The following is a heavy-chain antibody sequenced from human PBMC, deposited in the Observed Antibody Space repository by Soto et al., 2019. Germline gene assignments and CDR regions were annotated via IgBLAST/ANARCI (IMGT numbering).Heavy chain of an antibody. V-gene: IGHV3-33*01. Sequence: PGGSLRLSCAASGFTFSSYGMHWVRQAPGKGLEWVAVIWYDGSNKYYADSVKGRFTISRDNSKNTLYLQMNSLRAEDTAVYYCARDASTSYPFYYYYYYGMDVWGQGTTVTVSS. CDR3: ARDASTSYPFYYYYYYGMDV. D-gene: IGHD2-2*01. J-gene: IGHJ6*02. CDR2: IWYDGSNK. CDR1: GFTFSSYG.